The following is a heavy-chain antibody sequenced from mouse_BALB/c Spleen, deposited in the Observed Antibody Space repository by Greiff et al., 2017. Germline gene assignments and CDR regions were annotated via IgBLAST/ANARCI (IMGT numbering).Heavy chain of an antibody. CDR3: ARGTTVVGNYFDY. D-gene: IGHD1-1*01. CDR1: GYAFSSYW. Sequence: QVQLQQSGAELVRPGSSVKISCKASGYAFSSYWMNWVKQRPGQGLEWIGQIYPGDGDTNYNGKFKGKATLTADKSSSTAYMQLSSLTSEDSAVYFCARGTTVVGNYFDYWGQGTSVTVSS. CDR2: IYPGDGDT. J-gene: IGHJ4*01. V-gene: IGHV1-80*01.